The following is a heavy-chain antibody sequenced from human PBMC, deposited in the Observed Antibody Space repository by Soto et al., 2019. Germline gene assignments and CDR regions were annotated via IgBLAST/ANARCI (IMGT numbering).Heavy chain of an antibody. CDR3: ARGRLNYDILTGYPDAFDI. V-gene: IGHV1-69*13. J-gene: IGHJ3*02. CDR2: IIPIFGTA. CDR1: GGTFSSYA. Sequence: SVKVSCKASGGTFSSYAISWVRQAPGQGLEWMGGIIPIFGTANYAQKLQGRVTITADESTSTAYMELSSLRSEDTAVYYCARGRLNYDILTGYPDAFDIWGQGTMVTVSS. D-gene: IGHD3-9*01.